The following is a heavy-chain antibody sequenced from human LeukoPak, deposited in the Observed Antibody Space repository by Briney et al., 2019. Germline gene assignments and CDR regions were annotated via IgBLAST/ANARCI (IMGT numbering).Heavy chain of an antibody. CDR1: GFTFSSYA. CDR2: ISYDGSNK. V-gene: IGHV3-30-3*01. Sequence: GGSLRLSCAASGFTFSSYAMHWVRQAPGKGLEWVAVISYDGSNKYYADSVKGRFTISRDNSKNTLYLQMNSLRAEDTAVYYCARYAMWGVVVAAKLPAFDIWGQGTMVTVSS. J-gene: IGHJ3*02. D-gene: IGHD2-15*01. CDR3: ARYAMWGVVVAAKLPAFDI.